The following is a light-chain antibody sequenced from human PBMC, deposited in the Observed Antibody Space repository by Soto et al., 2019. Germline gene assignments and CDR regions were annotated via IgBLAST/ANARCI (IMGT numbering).Light chain of an antibody. J-gene: IGLJ2*01. Sequence: QSALTQPGSVSGSPGQSITISCSGTSSDIGSYNLVSWYQQHPGKAPKLIIFEGSRLPSGVSSRFSGSKSGNTASLTISGLRAEDEADYFCSSYAGSDMLVVFGGGTKLTVL. CDR1: SSDIGSYNL. CDR2: EGS. V-gene: IGLV2-23*01. CDR3: SSYAGSDMLVV.